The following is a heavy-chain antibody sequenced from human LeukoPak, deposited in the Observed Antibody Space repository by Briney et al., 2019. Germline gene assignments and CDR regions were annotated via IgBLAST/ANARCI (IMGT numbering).Heavy chain of an antibody. D-gene: IGHD4-11*01. V-gene: IGHV1-18*01. J-gene: IGHJ4*02. CDR2: ISAYNGNT. CDR3: ARIPYSNYVFDY. CDR1: GFTFSTYG. Sequence: ASVKVSCKASGFTFSTYGFYWARQAPGQGLEWMGWISAYNGNTNYAQKLQGRVTMTTDTSTNTAYMELRSLRSDDTAVYYCARIPYSNYVFDYWGQGTLVTVSS.